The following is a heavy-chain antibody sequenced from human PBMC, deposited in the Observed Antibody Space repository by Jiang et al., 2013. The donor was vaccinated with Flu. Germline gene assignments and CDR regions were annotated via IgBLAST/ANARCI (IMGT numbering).Heavy chain of an antibody. D-gene: IGHD6-13*01. J-gene: IGHJ4*02. V-gene: IGHV3-30*18. CDR2: ISYDGSNK. CDR1: GFTFSSYG. CDR3: AKSVAAAGPYFFDY. Sequence: LRLSCAASGFTFSSYGMHWVRQAPGKGLEWVAVISYDGSNKYYADSVKGRFTISRDNSKSTLYLQMNSLRAEDTAVYYCAKSVAAAGPYFFDYWGQGTLVTVSS.